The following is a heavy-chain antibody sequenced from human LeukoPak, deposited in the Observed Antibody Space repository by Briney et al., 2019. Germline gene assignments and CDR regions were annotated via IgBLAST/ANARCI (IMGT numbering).Heavy chain of an antibody. V-gene: IGHV3-7*01. CDR3: ARDVAVAGDAFDI. Sequence: PGGSLRLSCAASGFTFNSYWMSWVRQAPGKGLEWVAKIKQDGSEKYYVDSVKGRFTISRDNAKNSLYLQMNSLRAEDTAVYYCARDVAVAGDAFDIWGQGTMVTVSS. CDR1: GFTFNSYW. CDR2: IKQDGSEK. D-gene: IGHD6-19*01. J-gene: IGHJ3*02.